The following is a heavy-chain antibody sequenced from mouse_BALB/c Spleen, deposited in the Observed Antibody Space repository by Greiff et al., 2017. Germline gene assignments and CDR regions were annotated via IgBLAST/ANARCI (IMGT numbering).Heavy chain of an antibody. V-gene: IGHV1-7*01. J-gene: IGHJ2*01. CDR3: ARAGDYYEDY. CDR2: INPSTGYT. D-gene: IGHD1-1*01. CDR1: GYTFTSYW. Sequence: QVQLQQSGAELAKPGASVKMSCKASGYTFTSYWMHWVKQRPGQGLEWIGYINPSTGYTEYNQKFKDKATLTADKSSSTAYMQLSSLTSEDTAVYYCARAGDYYEDYWGQGTTLTVSS.